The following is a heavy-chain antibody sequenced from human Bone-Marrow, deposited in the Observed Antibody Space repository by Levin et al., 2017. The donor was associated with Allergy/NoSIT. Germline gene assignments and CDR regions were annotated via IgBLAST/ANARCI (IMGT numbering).Heavy chain of an antibody. V-gene: IGHV3-23*01. J-gene: IGHJ4*02. CDR2: INYSGGNT. CDR1: GFTFSTYD. Sequence: SCAASGFTFSTYDMTWVRQAPGKGLEWVSSINYSGGNTYYADSVKGRFTISRDNSENTLYLQMNSLRADDTAVYFCAKKHTMATIGNYFDFWGQGTLVTVSS. D-gene: IGHD5-12*01. CDR3: AKKHTMATIGNYFDF.